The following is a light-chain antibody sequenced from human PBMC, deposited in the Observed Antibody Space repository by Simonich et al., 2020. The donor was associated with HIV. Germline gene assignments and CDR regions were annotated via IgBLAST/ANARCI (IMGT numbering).Light chain of an antibody. Sequence: DIVMTQSPDSLAVSLGERATINCKSSQSILHSSNNKDSLDWYQQKPGQPPELLIYWASTRESGVPDRFSGSGSGTDFTLTISSLQAEDVAVYYCQQYYSSPHTFGQGTRWKSN. CDR2: WAS. CDR1: QSILHSSNNKDS. CDR3: QQYYSSPHT. J-gene: IGKJ1*01. V-gene: IGKV4-1*01.